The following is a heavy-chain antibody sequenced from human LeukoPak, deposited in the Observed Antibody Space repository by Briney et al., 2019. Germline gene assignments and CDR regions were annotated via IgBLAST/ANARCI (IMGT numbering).Heavy chain of an antibody. CDR2: ISGSGGST. CDR3: AKFDYGLGRHIDY. V-gene: IGHV3-23*01. Sequence: GGSLRLSCAASGFTFSNYAMSWVRQAPGKGLEWVSVISGSGGSTYYADSVKGRFTISRDNSKNTLYLQMNSLRAEDTAVYYCAKFDYGLGRHIDYWGQGTLVTVSS. D-gene: IGHD3-10*01. CDR1: GFTFSNYA. J-gene: IGHJ4*02.